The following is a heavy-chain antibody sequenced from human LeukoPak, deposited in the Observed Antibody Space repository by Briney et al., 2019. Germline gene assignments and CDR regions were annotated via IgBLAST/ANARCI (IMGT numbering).Heavy chain of an antibody. V-gene: IGHV1-18*01. J-gene: IGHJ4*01. CDR1: GYTFTSYG. CDR3: ARWFEVWQTIDY. D-gene: IGHD3-16*01. CDR2: TSAYNGNT. Sequence: ASVKVSCKASGYTFTSYGISWVRQAPGQGLEWMGWTSAYNGNTNYAQKLQGRVTMTTDTSTSTAYMELRSLRSDDTAVYYCARWFEVWQTIDYWGQEPWSPSPQ.